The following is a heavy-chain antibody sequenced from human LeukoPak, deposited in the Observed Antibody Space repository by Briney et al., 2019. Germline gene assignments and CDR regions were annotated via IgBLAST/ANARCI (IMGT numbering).Heavy chain of an antibody. CDR2: INPNSGGT. D-gene: IGHD3-9*01. CDR3: ASQSTDWLAYYGIDV. CDR1: GYTFTGYY. Sequence: ASVKVSCKASGYTFTGYYMHWVRQAPGQGLEWMGWINPNSGGTNYAQKFQGRVTMTRDTSISTAYMELSRLRSDDTAVYYCASQSTDWLAYYGIDVWGQGTTVTVSS. V-gene: IGHV1-2*02. J-gene: IGHJ6*02.